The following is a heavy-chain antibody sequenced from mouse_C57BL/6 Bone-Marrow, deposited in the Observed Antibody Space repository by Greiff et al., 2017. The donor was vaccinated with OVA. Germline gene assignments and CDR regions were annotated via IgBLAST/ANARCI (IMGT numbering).Heavy chain of an antibody. D-gene: IGHD1-1*01. CDR2: ISSGSSTI. J-gene: IGHJ3*01. CDR1: GFTFSDYG. Sequence: EVKLVESGGGLVKPGGSLKLSCAASGFTFSDYGMHWVRQAPEKGLEWVAYISSGSSTIYYADTVKGRFTISRDNAKNTLFLQMTSLRSEDTAMYYCAGGDGSSFWFAYWGQGTLVTVSA. V-gene: IGHV5-17*01. CDR3: AGGDGSSFWFAY.